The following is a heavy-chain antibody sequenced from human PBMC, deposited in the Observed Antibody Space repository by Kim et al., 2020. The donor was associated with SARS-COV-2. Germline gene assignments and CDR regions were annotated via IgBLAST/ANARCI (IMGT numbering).Heavy chain of an antibody. V-gene: IGHV1-8*01. CDR3: ARGPVYEPFDP. CDR2: T. D-gene: IGHD3-22*01. Sequence: TGYAQKFQGRVTMTRNTSISTAYMELSSLRSEDTAVYYCARGPVYEPFDPWGQGTLVTVSS. J-gene: IGHJ5*02.